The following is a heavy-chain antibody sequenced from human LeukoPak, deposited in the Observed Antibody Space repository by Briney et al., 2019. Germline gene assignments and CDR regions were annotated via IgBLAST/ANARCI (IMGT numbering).Heavy chain of an antibody. CDR2: ISSSSSYI. CDR3: VAGDGYNFGY. V-gene: IGHV3-21*01. Sequence: KSGGSLRLSCAASGFTFSSYEMNWVRQAPGKGLEWVSSISSSSSYIYYADSVKGRFTISRDNAKNSLYLQMNSLRAEDTAVYYCVAGDGYNFGYWGQGTLVTVSS. CDR1: GFTFSSYE. J-gene: IGHJ4*02. D-gene: IGHD5-24*01.